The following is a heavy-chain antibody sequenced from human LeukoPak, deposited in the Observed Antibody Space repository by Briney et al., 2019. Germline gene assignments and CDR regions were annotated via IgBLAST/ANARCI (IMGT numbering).Heavy chain of an antibody. Sequence: PSETLSLTCAVYGGSFSGYYWSWIRQPPGKGLECIGEINHGGSTNYNPSLKSRVTISVDTSKNQFSLKLSSVTAADTAVYYCARGHVRVAYGDYLGVRSLGLRFDWFDPWGQGTLVTVSS. CDR2: INHGGST. CDR3: ARGHVRVAYGDYLGVRSLGLRFDWFDP. J-gene: IGHJ5*02. D-gene: IGHD4-17*01. CDR1: GGSFSGYY. V-gene: IGHV4-34*01.